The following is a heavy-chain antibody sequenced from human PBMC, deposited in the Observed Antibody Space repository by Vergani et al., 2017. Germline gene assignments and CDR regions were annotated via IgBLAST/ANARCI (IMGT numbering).Heavy chain of an antibody. CDR1: GFTFSDYY. CDR2: ISSSSSYT. V-gene: IGHV3-11*05. J-gene: IGHJ4*02. Sequence: VQLVESGGGLVQPGGSLRLSCSASGFTFSDYYMSWIRQAPGKGLEWVSYISSSSSYTNYADSVKGRFTISRDNAKNSLYLQMNSLRAEDTAVYYCAREACSGGSCYSHWGQGTLVTVSS. CDR3: AREACSGGSCYSH. D-gene: IGHD2-15*01.